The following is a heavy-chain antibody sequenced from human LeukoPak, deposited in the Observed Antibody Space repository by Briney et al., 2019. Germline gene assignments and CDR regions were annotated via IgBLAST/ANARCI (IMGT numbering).Heavy chain of an antibody. J-gene: IGHJ1*01. D-gene: IGHD6-13*01. Sequence: GGSLRLSCAASGFTFSSYAMHWVRQAPGKGLEWVSVITYDGSNKYYADSVKGRFTISRDNSKNTLYLQMNSLRAEDTAVYYCAREVGGPYSISPLQHWGQGTLVTVSS. CDR2: ITYDGSNK. CDR1: GFTFSSYA. CDR3: AREVGGPYSISPLQH. V-gene: IGHV3-30-3*01.